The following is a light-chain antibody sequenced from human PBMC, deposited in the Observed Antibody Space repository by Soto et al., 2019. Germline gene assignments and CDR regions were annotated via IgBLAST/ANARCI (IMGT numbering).Light chain of an antibody. CDR2: AAS. CDR1: QSVTTY. J-gene: IGKJ2*01. CDR3: QRTFSAQYT. V-gene: IGKV1-39*01. Sequence: DIQMTQSPSSLSASVGDRVNISCRASQSVTTYVSWFQQKPGKAPELLISAASTLRSGVTSTFSGSGYGSDFTLTISSLRHEDFATFYCQRTFSAQYTVGRVTKM.